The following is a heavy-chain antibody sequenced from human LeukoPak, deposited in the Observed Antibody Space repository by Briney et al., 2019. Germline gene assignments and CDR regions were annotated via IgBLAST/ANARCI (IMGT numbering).Heavy chain of an antibody. D-gene: IGHD1-26*01. CDR3: AREGNEWGLDWDYYYTDV. Sequence: GASVKVSCKASGGTFSSYAISWVRQAPGQGLEWMGGIFPIFGTANYAQKFQGRVTITADESTSTAYMELSSLRSEDTAVYYCAREGNEWGLDWDYYYTDVWGKGTTVTVSS. J-gene: IGHJ6*03. CDR1: GGTFSSYA. CDR2: IFPIFGTA. V-gene: IGHV1-69*13.